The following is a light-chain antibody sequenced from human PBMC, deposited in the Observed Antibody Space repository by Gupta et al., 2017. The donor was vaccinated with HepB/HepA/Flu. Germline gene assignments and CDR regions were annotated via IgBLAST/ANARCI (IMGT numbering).Light chain of an antibody. J-gene: IGKJ2*01. V-gene: IGKV1-33*01. CDR2: DVS. CDR1: QDIRNY. Sequence: DIQMTQSPSSLSASVGDRVTITCRASQDIRNYLNWYQQKPGKAPKVLIYDVSNLERRVPSRFSGSGSGTDFRLTISSVQPEDIATYFCQQYEECPYTFGQGTNLEI. CDR3: QQYEECPYT.